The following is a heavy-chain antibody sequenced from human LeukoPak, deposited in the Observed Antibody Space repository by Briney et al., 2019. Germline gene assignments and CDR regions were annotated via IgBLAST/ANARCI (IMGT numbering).Heavy chain of an antibody. Sequence: GRSLRLSCAASGFSFRSYGMLWVRQAPGKGREWVGVISYDGSNQYYADSVKGRFTISRDNSKNTLYLQMHSLRAEDTAVYYCAKGDFWNGLGEYFLYWGQGTLVAVSS. D-gene: IGHD3-3*01. CDR2: ISYDGSNQ. CDR1: GFSFRSYG. J-gene: IGHJ1*01. CDR3: AKGDFWNGLGEYFLY. V-gene: IGHV3-33*06.